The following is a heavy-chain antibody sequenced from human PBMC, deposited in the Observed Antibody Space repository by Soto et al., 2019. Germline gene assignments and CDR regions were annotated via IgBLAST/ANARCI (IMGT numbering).Heavy chain of an antibody. Sequence: ASVKVSCKASGYTFTGYYMHWVRQAPGQGLEWMGWINPNSGGTNYAQKFQGWVTMTRDTSISTAYMELSRLRSDDTAVYYCARDLGDIVVVPAAMRVNFDYWGQGTLVTVSS. CDR3: ARDLGDIVVVPAAMRVNFDY. V-gene: IGHV1-2*04. CDR1: GYTFTGYY. CDR2: INPNSGGT. D-gene: IGHD2-2*01. J-gene: IGHJ4*02.